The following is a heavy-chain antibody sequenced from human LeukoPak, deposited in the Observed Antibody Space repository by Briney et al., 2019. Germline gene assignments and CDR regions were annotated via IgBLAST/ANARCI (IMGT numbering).Heavy chain of an antibody. Sequence: PSETLSLTCTFSGGSFSPAHRSWIRQPPGKGLEWIGRFYPSGSTHYNPSLKSRVTMSVDTSKNQFSLKLSSMTAADTAVYYCARDLNFWGQGTLVTVSS. J-gene: IGHJ4*02. CDR2: FYPSGST. CDR1: GGSFSPAH. V-gene: IGHV4-4*07. CDR3: ARDLNF.